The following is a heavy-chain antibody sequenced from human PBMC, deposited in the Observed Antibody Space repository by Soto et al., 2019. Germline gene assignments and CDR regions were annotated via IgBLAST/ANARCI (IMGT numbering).Heavy chain of an antibody. J-gene: IGHJ6*02. Sequence: ASVKVSCKASGYTFTSYGISWVRQAPGQGLEWMGWISAYNGNTNYAQKLQGRVTMTTDTSTSTAYMELRSLRSDDTAVYYCARALMYYDFWSGYKYYYGMDVWGQGATVTVSS. CDR3: ARALMYYDFWSGYKYYYGMDV. V-gene: IGHV1-18*04. D-gene: IGHD3-3*01. CDR1: GYTFTSYG. CDR2: ISAYNGNT.